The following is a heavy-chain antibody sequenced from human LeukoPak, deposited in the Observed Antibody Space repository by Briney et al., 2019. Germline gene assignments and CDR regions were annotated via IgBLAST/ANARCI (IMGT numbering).Heavy chain of an antibody. CDR1: GYTFTSNY. V-gene: IGHV1-2*02. CDR3: ARGIAAAGATYYYYYYMDV. CDR2: INPNSGGT. J-gene: IGHJ6*03. D-gene: IGHD6-13*01. Sequence: GSVKVSCKAFGYTFTSNYMHWVRQAPGQGLGWMGWINPNSGGTNYAQKFQGRVTMTRDTSISTAYMELSRLRSDDTAVYYCARGIAAAGATYYYYYYMDVWGKGTTVTISS.